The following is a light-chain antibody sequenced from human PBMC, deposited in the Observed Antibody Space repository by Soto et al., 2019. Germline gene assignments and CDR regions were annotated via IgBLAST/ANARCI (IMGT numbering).Light chain of an antibody. J-gene: IGKJ1*01. CDR3: ELYSGSAWT. CDR2: DVS. Sequence: EIVLTQSPATLSLSRGERATLSCRASQSVSSYLAWYQQEPGQAPRLLIHDVSNRATCIPDRFSGSGSGTDCTLTISRLEPEDFAVYYCELYSGSAWTFGQGTKVDIK. CDR1: QSVSSY. V-gene: IGKV3-11*01.